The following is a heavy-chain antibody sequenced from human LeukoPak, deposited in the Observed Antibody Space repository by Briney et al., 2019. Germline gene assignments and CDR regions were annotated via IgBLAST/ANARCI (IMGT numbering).Heavy chain of an antibody. D-gene: IGHD2-2*03. Sequence: GGSLRLSCAASGFTFSSYAMHWVRQAPGKGLEWVAVISYDGSNKYYADSVKGRFTISRDNSKNTLYLQMNSLRAEDTAVYYCARENGYGVSPLWPDAFDTWGQGTMVTVSS. CDR3: ARENGYGVSPLWPDAFDT. CDR1: GFTFSSYA. V-gene: IGHV3-30-3*01. J-gene: IGHJ3*02. CDR2: ISYDGSNK.